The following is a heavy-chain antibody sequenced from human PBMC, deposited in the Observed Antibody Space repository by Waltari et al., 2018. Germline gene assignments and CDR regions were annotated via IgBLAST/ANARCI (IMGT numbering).Heavy chain of an antibody. CDR2: VHSTGNT. D-gene: IGHD3-16*01. J-gene: IGHJ4*02. CDR1: GEPINTASYY. V-gene: IGHV4-39*01. Sequence: QLQLQESGPRLVKPSETLSLTCPVPGEPINTASYYWGWIRQSPGKTLEWIGSVHSTGNTYYNPSLKSRLSISIDASKNQFSLNLTSVTTADTATYFCARRWGGRLGPNKDRPHFDYWGQGTLVTVSS. CDR3: ARRWGGRLGPNKDRPHFDY.